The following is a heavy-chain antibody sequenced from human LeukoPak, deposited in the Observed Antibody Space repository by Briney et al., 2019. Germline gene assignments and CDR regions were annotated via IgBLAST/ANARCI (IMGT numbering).Heavy chain of an antibody. CDR1: GGSINSGDYY. CDR3: ARQTGSGLFILP. D-gene: IGHD3/OR15-3a*01. Sequence: PSETLSLTCTVSGGSINSGDYYWVWIRQPPGKGLEWIGSIYYSGNTYYNASLKSQVSISIDTSKNQFSLRLTSVTAADTAVYYCARQTGSGLFILPGGQGTLVTVSS. J-gene: IGHJ4*02. V-gene: IGHV4-39*01. CDR2: IYYSGNT.